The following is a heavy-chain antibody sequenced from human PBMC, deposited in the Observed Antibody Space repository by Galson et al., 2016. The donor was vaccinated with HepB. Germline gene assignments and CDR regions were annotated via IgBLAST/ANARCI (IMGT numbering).Heavy chain of an antibody. Sequence: SESLSLICTVSGGSISSSCCSWTRQPPGKGLELIGYISYTGSANSNPSLKSRVTISVDTSKNQYSLRLSSLTAADTAIYYCARRTFYYYYYGMDAWGQGTTVTVSS. CDR2: ISYTGSA. CDR1: GGSISSSC. CDR3: ARRTFYYYYYGMDA. V-gene: IGHV4-59*01. J-gene: IGHJ6*02. D-gene: IGHD3-16*01.